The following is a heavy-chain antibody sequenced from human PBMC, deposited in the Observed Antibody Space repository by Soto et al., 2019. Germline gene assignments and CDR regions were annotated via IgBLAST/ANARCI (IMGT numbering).Heavy chain of an antibody. CDR3: ARGAGSPTYYYGVDV. CDR1: GGSISSSDYY. V-gene: IGHV4-39*01. CDR2: IFHSGTT. D-gene: IGHD2-15*01. Sequence: PSETLSLTCTVSGGSISSSDYYWAWVRQPPGKGLEWIGSIFHSGTTYYNPSLKSRVTISVDTSKNQFSLMLSAVTAADTAVYYCARGAGSPTYYYGVDVWGQGTTVTVS. J-gene: IGHJ6*02.